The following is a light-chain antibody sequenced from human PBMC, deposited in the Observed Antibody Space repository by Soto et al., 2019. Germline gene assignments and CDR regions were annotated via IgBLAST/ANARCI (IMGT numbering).Light chain of an antibody. CDR1: QSISSY. CDR2: AAS. CDR3: QQSYNSPLT. V-gene: IGKV1-39*01. J-gene: IGKJ4*01. Sequence: DIQMTQSPYSLSASVGDRVTITCRASQSISSYLNWYQQKPGKAPKLLIYAASSLQSGVPLRFSGSGSGTDLTLTISSLQPEDFSTYYCQQSYNSPLTFGGGTKVDIK.